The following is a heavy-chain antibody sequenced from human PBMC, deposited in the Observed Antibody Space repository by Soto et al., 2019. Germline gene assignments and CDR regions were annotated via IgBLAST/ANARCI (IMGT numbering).Heavy chain of an antibody. Sequence: GGSLRLSCAASGFSFNTYVMHWVRQAPGKGLEWVSCITASGGTTYYADSVRGRFTISRDNSKSTLFLQMNSLRVDDTAVYYCAKDPTPLPPVYSGRYEVTRNFYYNYMDVWGKGTTVTVSS. V-gene: IGHV3-23*01. D-gene: IGHD1-26*01. CDR3: AKDPTPLPPVYSGRYEVTRNFYYNYMDV. J-gene: IGHJ6*03. CDR1: GFSFNTYV. CDR2: ITASGGTT.